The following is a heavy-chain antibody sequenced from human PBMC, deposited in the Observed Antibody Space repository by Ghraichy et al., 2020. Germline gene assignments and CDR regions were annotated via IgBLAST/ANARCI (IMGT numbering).Heavy chain of an antibody. J-gene: IGHJ4*02. CDR2: IYTSGST. CDR3: ARQGYYYDRPFDY. V-gene: IGHV4-4*09. CDR1: GGSISSYY. Sequence: SETLSLTCTVSGGSISSYYWSWIRQPPGKGLEWIGYIYTSGSTNYNPSLKSRVTISVDTSKNQFSLKLSSVTAADTAVYYCARQGYYYDRPFDYWGQGTLVTVSS. D-gene: IGHD3-22*01.